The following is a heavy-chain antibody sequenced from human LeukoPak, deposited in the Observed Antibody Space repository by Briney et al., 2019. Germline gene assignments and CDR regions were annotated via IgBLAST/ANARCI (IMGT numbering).Heavy chain of an antibody. J-gene: IGHJ3*02. CDR3: ASLSDFWSGYGIGAFDI. Sequence: SETLSLTCAVYGGSFSGYYWSWIRQPPGKGLEWIGEINHSGSTNYNPSLKSRVTISVDTSKNQFSLKLSSVTAADTAVYYCASLSDFWSGYGIGAFDIWGQGTMVTVSS. CDR1: GGSFSGYY. CDR2: INHSGST. V-gene: IGHV4-34*01. D-gene: IGHD3-3*01.